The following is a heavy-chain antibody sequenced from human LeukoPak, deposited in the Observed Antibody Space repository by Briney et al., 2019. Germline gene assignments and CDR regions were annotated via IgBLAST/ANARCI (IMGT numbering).Heavy chain of an antibody. CDR1: GFTFGDYA. V-gene: IGHV3-49*03. Sequence: GGSLRLSCTASGFTFGDYAMSWFRQAPGKGLEWVGFIRSKAYGGTTEYAASVKGRFTISRDDSKSIAYLQMNSLKTEDTAVYYCTREGEQWRVQGYDYWGQGTRVTVPS. D-gene: IGHD6-19*01. J-gene: IGHJ4*02. CDR3: TREGEQWRVQGYDY. CDR2: IRSKAYGGTT.